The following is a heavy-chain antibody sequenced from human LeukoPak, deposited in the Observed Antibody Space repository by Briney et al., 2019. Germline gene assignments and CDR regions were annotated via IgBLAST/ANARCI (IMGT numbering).Heavy chain of an antibody. V-gene: IGHV1-18*01. CDR1: GYTFTSYP. CDR2: IITYNGNT. D-gene: IGHD4-17*01. Sequence: ASVKVSCKASGYTFTSYPISWVRQAPGQGLEWMGWIITYNGNTHYAQKLQGRVTMTTETSTSTAYMDLRGLRSDDTAVYYCARGYDYGDYVGDFDYWGQGTLVTVSS. CDR3: ARGYDYGDYVGDFDY. J-gene: IGHJ4*02.